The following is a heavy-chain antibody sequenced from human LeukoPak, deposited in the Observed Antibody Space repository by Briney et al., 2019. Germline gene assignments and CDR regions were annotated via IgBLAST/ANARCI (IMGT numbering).Heavy chain of an antibody. Sequence: ASVKVSCKASGYTFTSYGISWVRQATGQGLEWMGWMNPNSGNTGYAQKFQGRVTMTRNTSISTAYMELSSLRSEDTAVYYCARSRRYCSSTSCYRGSRRYYFDYWGQGTLVTVSS. CDR2: MNPNSGNT. CDR3: ARSRRYCSSTSCYRGSRRYYFDY. CDR1: GYTFTSYG. D-gene: IGHD2-2*01. V-gene: IGHV1-8*02. J-gene: IGHJ4*02.